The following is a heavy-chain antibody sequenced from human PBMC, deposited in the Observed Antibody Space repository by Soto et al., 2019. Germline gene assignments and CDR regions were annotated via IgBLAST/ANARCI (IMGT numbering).Heavy chain of an antibody. CDR1: GGSFIGYY. V-gene: IGHV4-34*01. D-gene: IGHD3-9*01. Sequence: PSETLSLTCAVYGGSFIGYYWSWIRQPPGKGLEWIGEINHSGSTNYNPSLKSRVTISVDTSKNQFSLKLSSVTAADTAVYYCARGGVLRYFDWQTPFGNWFDPWGQGTLVTVSS. CDR2: INHSGST. CDR3: ARGGVLRYFDWQTPFGNWFDP. J-gene: IGHJ5*02.